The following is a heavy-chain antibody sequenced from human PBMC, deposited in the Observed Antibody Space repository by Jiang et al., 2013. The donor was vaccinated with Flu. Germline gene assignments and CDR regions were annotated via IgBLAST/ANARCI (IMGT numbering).Heavy chain of an antibody. V-gene: IGHV3-33*06. D-gene: IGHD2-8*01. CDR3: AKDHIPFNGVFDPFDI. CDR1: GFPFSSHG. CDR2: IWYGGGDDT. Sequence: GVVPPGNSLRLSCAASGFPFSSHGIHWVRQAPGKGLEWVAVIWYGGGDDTYYADSVKGRFIIYRDNSKSTLYLQMNSLRAEDTAIYYCAKDHIPFNGVFDPFDIWGQGTVVTVSS. J-gene: IGHJ3*02.